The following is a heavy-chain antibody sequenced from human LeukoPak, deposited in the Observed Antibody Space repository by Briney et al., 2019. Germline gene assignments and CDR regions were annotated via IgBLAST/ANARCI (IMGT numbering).Heavy chain of an antibody. J-gene: IGHJ4*02. CDR1: GYTFAGSY. D-gene: IGHD2-2*01. CDR2: TIPSTGGT. CDR3: ARGGAFCSITTCHEFDH. V-gene: IGHV1-2*02. Sequence: ASVKVSCKTSGYTFAGSYLHWVRQVPGQGLEWMGWTIPSTGGTKSAQQFEGRVTMTRDTSNTTGYLELRSLRLDDTATYYCARGGAFCSITTCHEFDHWGQGTLVIVSS.